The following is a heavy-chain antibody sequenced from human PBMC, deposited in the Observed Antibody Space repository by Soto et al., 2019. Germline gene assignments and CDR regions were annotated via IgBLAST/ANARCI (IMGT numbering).Heavy chain of an antibody. D-gene: IGHD6-19*01. J-gene: IGHJ4*02. V-gene: IGHV1-69*06. CDR2: IIPLFDAT. Sequence: QVQLVQSGAEVRKPGSSVTVSCKASGGTFTTYDISWVRQAPGQGLEWMGGIIPLFDATKYAQKFQGRVTITADKSTGTAYMELSSLRSEDTAMYYCARDRSSSWYNGTFDFDSWGQGTLVTVSS. CDR1: GGTFTTYD. CDR3: ARDRSSSWYNGTFDFDS.